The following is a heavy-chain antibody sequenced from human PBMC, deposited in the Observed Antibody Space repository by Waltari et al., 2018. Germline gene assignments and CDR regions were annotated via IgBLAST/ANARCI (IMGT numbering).Heavy chain of an antibody. D-gene: IGHD1-1*01. J-gene: IGHJ4*02. CDR1: GFSFSASG. CDR2: MSVEGYNK. V-gene: IGHV3-30*18. Sequence: HVQIVESGGAVVQPGRSLRLSCAASGFSFSASGMHWVRQAPGKGLEWVALMSVEGYNKFYVDYVQGRLTISRDNSKNVMYLEMRDLRSEDTATYYCAKETQSDGNAGLEFWGQGTVVTVSS. CDR3: AKETQSDGNAGLEF.